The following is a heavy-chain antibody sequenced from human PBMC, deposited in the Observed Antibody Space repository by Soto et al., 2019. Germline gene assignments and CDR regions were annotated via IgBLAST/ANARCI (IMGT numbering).Heavy chain of an antibody. D-gene: IGHD3-16*02. J-gene: IGHJ6*02. Sequence: ASVKVSCKASGYTFTSYGISWVRQAPGQGLEWMGWISAYNGNTNYAQKLQGRVTMTTDTSTSTAYMELRSLRSDDTAVYYCAREGDYVWGRYRFGAEWLYYYYGMDVWGQGTTVTVSS. CDR3: AREGDYVWGRYRFGAEWLYYYYGMDV. V-gene: IGHV1-18*01. CDR1: GYTFTSYG. CDR2: ISAYNGNT.